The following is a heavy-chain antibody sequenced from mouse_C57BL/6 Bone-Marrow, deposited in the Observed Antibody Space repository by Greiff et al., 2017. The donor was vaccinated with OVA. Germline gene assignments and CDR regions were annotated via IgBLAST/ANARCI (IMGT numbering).Heavy chain of an antibody. CDR3: ARGGYSNYGWFAY. CDR1: GYTFTSYG. CDR2: IYPRSGNT. Sequence: QVQLKESGAELARPGASVKLSCKASGYTFTSYGISWVKQRTGQGLEWIGEIYPRSGNTYYNEKFKGKATLTADKSSSTAYMELRSLTSEDSAVYFCARGGYSNYGWFAYWGQGTLVTVSA. J-gene: IGHJ3*01. V-gene: IGHV1-81*01. D-gene: IGHD2-5*01.